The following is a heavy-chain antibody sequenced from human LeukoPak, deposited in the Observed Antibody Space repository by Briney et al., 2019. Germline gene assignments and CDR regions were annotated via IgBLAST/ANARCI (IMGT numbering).Heavy chain of an antibody. D-gene: IGHD2-8*01. CDR2: FYYGGTT. CDR1: GGSISSGAYY. J-gene: IGHJ4*02. CDR3: ASRRIVMVYAYN. V-gene: IGHV4-39*01. Sequence: SETLSLTCNVSGGSISSGAYYWGWIRQPPGKGLEWIGSFYYGGTTYFNPSLKSRVTISEDTSKNQFSLKLSSVTAADTAVYFCASRRIVMVYAYNWGQGTLVTVSS.